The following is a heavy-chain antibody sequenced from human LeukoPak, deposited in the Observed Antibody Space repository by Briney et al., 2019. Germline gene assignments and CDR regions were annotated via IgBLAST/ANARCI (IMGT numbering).Heavy chain of an antibody. J-gene: IGHJ4*02. CDR3: ARSSGSYSMYYFDY. D-gene: IGHD1-26*01. CDR2: IYYSGST. V-gene: IGHV4-59*01. Sequence: SETLSLTCTVSGGSINSYYWTWIRQPPGKGLEWIGHIYYSGSTNYNPSLKSRVTISVDTSKNQFSLKLSSVTAADTAVYYCARSSGSYSMYYFDYWGQGTLVTVSS. CDR1: GGSINSYY.